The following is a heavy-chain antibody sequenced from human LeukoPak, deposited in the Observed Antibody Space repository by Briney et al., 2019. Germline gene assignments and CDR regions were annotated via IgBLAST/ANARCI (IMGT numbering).Heavy chain of an antibody. CDR3: ARDDIAAAGNIDY. V-gene: IGHV3-53*05. CDR1: GFTVSSNY. Sequence: GGSLRLSCAASGFTVSSNYMSWVRQAPGKGLGWVSVIYSGGSTYYADSVKGRFTISRDNSKNTLYLQMNSLRAEDTAVYYCARDDIAAAGNIDYWGQGTLVTVSS. D-gene: IGHD6-13*01. J-gene: IGHJ4*02. CDR2: IYSGGST.